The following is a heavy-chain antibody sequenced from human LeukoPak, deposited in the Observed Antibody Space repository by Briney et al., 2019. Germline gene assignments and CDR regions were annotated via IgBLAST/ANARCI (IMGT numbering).Heavy chain of an antibody. V-gene: IGHV1-69*13. Sequence: ASVKVSCKASGGTFSSYAISWVRQAPGQGLEWMGGIIPIFGTANYAQTFQGRVTITADESTSTAYMELSSLRSEDTAVYYCATPAAGIGPRWGYYYYMHVWGKGPTVTIPS. CDR2: IIPIFGTA. CDR3: ATPAAGIGPRWGYYYYMHV. CDR1: GGTFSSYA. D-gene: IGHD6-13*01. J-gene: IGHJ6*03.